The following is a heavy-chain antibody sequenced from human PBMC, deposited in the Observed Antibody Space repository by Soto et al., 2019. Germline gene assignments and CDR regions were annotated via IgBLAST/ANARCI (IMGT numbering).Heavy chain of an antibody. V-gene: IGHV1-69*06. J-gene: IGHJ4*02. CDR1: GGTLSSFINYP. Sequence: QMQLVQSGAEVKKPGSSVKVSCKASGGTLSSFINYPLNWVRQAPGPGLEWMGGIVPNVGTVNYAQKFQGRVTITADKSTGTAYMELSSLRSEDTALYYCARRDTSGFLRYFDNWGQGTLVTVSS. D-gene: IGHD3-3*01. CDR2: IVPNVGTV. CDR3: ARRDTSGFLRYFDN.